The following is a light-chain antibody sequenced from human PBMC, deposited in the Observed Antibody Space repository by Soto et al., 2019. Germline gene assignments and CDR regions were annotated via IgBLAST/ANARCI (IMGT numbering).Light chain of an antibody. CDR1: QSISSS. Sequence: DIQMTQSPSTLSASVGDRVTITCRASQSISSSLAWYQQKPGKAPTLLIYKASSLESGVPSRFSGSGSGTEFTLTISSLQPDDFATYYCQQFNSFSLTFGQGTKVEIK. V-gene: IGKV1-5*03. J-gene: IGKJ1*01. CDR2: KAS. CDR3: QQFNSFSLT.